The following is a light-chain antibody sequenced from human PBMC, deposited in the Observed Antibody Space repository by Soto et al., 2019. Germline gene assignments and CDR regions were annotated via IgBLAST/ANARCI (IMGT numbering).Light chain of an antibody. CDR1: QNINNY. J-gene: IGKJ5*01. CDR2: DAS. CDR3: QQYENLPS. V-gene: IGKV1-33*01. Sequence: DIQMTQSPSSLSASVGDRVTITCQASQNINNYLNWYQLKPGRDPKLLIYDASNLEAGVPSRFRGSGSGTDFTFTISSLQPEDIATYYCQQYENLPSFGQGTRLEIK.